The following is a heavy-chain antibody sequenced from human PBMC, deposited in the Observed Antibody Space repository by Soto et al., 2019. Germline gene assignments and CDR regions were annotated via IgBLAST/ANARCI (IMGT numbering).Heavy chain of an antibody. V-gene: IGHV4-31*03. CDR2: ILYSGST. D-gene: IGHD1-26*01. CDR3: ARFWRDSGNWFDP. CDR1: SGSISRGGYY. Sequence: PSETLSLTCTVSSGSISRGGYYWSWIRQHPGKGLEWIGDILYSGSTYYNPSLKSRVTISVDTSKNQFSLRLTSVTAADTAVYYCARFWRDSGNWFDPWGQGTLVTVSS. J-gene: IGHJ5*02.